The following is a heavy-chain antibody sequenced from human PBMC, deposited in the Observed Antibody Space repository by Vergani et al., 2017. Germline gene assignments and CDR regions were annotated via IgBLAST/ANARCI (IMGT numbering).Heavy chain of an antibody. CDR1: GGSISSGGYY. Sequence: QVQLQESGPGLVKPSQTLSLTCTVSGGSISSGGYYWSWIRQHPRKGLEWIGYIYYSGSTYYNPSLKSRVTISVDTSKNQFSLKLSSVTAADTAVYYCARSHSIYDFWSGYRYDAFDIWGQGTMVTVSS. J-gene: IGHJ3*02. V-gene: IGHV4-31*03. D-gene: IGHD3-3*01. CDR3: ARSHSIYDFWSGYRYDAFDI. CDR2: IYYSGST.